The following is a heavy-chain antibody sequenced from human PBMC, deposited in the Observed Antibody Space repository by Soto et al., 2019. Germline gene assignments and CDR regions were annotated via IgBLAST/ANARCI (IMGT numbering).Heavy chain of an antibody. Sequence: GGSLRLSCEASGFTFSSYAMSWVRQAPGKGLEWVSAISGSGGSTYYADSVKGRFTISRDNSKNTLYLQMNSLRAEDTAVYYCARPGYSYGYFDYWGQGTLVTVSS. CDR1: GFTFSSYA. J-gene: IGHJ4*02. V-gene: IGHV3-23*01. D-gene: IGHD5-18*01. CDR3: ARPGYSYGYFDY. CDR2: ISGSGGST.